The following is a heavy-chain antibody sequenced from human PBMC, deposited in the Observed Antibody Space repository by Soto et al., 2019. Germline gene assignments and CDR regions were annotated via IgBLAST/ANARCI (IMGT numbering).Heavy chain of an antibody. J-gene: IGHJ4*02. Sequence: SSETLSLTCTVSGGPIRSGSHYWSWIRQHPGKGLEWIGYIYYSGSTYYNPSLKSRITISISTSKNQFSLKLTSVTAADTAVYYCAREGGDGIDYWGQGTLVTVSS. V-gene: IGHV4-31*03. CDR2: IYYSGST. D-gene: IGHD3-16*01. CDR3: AREGGDGIDY. CDR1: GGPIRSGSHY.